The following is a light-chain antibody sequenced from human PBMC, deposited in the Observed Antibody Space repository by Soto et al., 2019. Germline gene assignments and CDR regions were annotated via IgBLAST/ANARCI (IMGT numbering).Light chain of an antibody. CDR2: DAS. Sequence: EIVVRQSPATLSLYQRERATLSCMASQSVGSYLAWYQHKPGQAPRLLISDASNRATGIPARFSGSGSGTDFTLTISRLEPEDFAVYYCQQYGSSPQITFGQGTRLEIK. V-gene: IGKV3-20*01. CDR1: QSVGSY. J-gene: IGKJ5*01. CDR3: QQYGSSPQIT.